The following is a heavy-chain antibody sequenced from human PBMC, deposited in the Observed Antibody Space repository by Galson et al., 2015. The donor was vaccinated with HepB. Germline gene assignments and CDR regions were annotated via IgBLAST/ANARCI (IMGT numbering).Heavy chain of an antibody. CDR1: GFSFTDYW. CDR2: IDQDGSEK. Sequence: SLRLSCAASGFSFTDYWMGWVRQAPGKGLEWVANIDQDGSEKHYVDSVEGRFTISRDNAKSSLFLQMNTLRAEDTAVYYCARGKYRPGYCSATNCYRSYYFDFWGQGTLVTVSS. D-gene: IGHD2-2*01. V-gene: IGHV3-7*01. CDR3: ARGKYRPGYCSATNCYRSYYFDF. J-gene: IGHJ4*02.